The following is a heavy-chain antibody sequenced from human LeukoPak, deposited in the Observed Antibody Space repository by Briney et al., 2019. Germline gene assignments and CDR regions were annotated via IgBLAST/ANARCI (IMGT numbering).Heavy chain of an antibody. D-gene: IGHD3-10*01. CDR1: GFTFSSYS. V-gene: IGHV3-21*01. J-gene: IGHJ6*03. Sequence: PGGSLRLSCAASGFTFSSYSMNWVRQAPGKGLEWVSSISSSSSYIYYADSVKGRFTISRDSAKNSLYLQMNSLRAEDTAVYYCARLGITMYYYYMDVWGKGTTVTVSS. CDR2: ISSSSSYI. CDR3: ARLGITMYYYYMDV.